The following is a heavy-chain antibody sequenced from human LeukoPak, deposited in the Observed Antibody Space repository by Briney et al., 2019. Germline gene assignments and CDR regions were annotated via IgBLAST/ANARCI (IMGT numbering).Heavy chain of an antibody. Sequence: SETLSLTCTVSGGSISSSSYYWGWIRQPPGKGLEWIGSIYYSGSTYYNPSLKSRVTISVDTSKNQFSLKLSSVTAADTAVYYCARDQFYRPYRGEAISFDYWGQGTLVTVSS. V-gene: IGHV4-39*07. D-gene: IGHD3-10*01. CDR2: IYYSGST. CDR3: ARDQFYRPYRGEAISFDY. CDR1: GGSISSSSYY. J-gene: IGHJ4*02.